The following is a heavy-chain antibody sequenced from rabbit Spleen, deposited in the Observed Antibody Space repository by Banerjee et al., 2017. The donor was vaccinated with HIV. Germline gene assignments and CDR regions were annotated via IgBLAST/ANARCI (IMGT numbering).Heavy chain of an antibody. CDR2: IGNGDDNT. J-gene: IGHJ3*01. CDR1: GFSFSSGDW. V-gene: IGHV1S40*01. CDR3: AREIFASGAM. D-gene: IGHD1-1*01. Sequence: QSLEESGGDLVKPGASLTLTCTASGFSFSSGDWMYWVRQAPGKGLEWIGYIGNGDDNTYYASWAKGRFTISKTSSTTVTLQMTSLTAADTATYFCAREIFASGAMWGQGTLVTVS.